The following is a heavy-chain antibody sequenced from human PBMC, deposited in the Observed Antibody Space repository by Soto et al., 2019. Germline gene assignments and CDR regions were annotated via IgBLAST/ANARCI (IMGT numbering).Heavy chain of an antibody. J-gene: IGHJ6*02. CDR1: GGCISRYY. Sequence: SETLSLTCTVSGGCISRYYWSWIRQPPGKGLEWIGYLYNTGSTIYNPSLESRVTISVDTSKNQFSLKLNSVTAADTAVYYCARDLWGYCGTDCYPLDVWGPGTTVTVS. V-gene: IGHV4-59*01. D-gene: IGHD2-21*02. CDR2: LYNTGST. CDR3: ARDLWGYCGTDCYPLDV.